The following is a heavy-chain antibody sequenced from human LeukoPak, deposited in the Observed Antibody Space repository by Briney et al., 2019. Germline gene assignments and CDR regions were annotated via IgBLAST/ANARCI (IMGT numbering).Heavy chain of an antibody. CDR1: GFTFSSYG. CDR2: ISYDGSNK. CDR3: AKEGGQWLADAFNV. Sequence: PGGSLRLSCAASGFTFSSYGMHWVRQAPGKGLEWVAVISYDGSNKYYADSVKGRFTISRDNSKNTLYLQMNGLRADDTAVYFCAKEGGQWLADAFNVWGQGTLVTVSS. J-gene: IGHJ3*01. D-gene: IGHD6-19*01. V-gene: IGHV3-30*18.